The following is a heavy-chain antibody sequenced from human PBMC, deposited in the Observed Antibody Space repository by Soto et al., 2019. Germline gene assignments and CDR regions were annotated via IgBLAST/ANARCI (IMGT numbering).Heavy chain of an antibody. J-gene: IGHJ6*02. Sequence: VQLVESGGGVVQPGRSLRLSCAASGFTFSSYAMHWVRQAPGKGLEWVAVISYDGSNKYYADSVKGRFTISRDNSKNTLYLQMNSLRAEDTAVYYCARERTMIVVVIDAGGMDVWGQGTTVTVSS. CDR3: ARERTMIVVVIDAGGMDV. CDR1: GFTFSSYA. CDR2: ISYDGSNK. D-gene: IGHD3-22*01. V-gene: IGHV3-30-3*01.